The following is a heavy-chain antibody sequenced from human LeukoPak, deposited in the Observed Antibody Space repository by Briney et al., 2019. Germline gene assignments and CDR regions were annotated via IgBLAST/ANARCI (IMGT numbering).Heavy chain of an antibody. D-gene: IGHD2-2*01. J-gene: IGHJ5*02. CDR2: TYYRSTWYN. Sequence: QTLSLTCAISGDSVSSNSVTWNWIRQSPSRGLEWLGRTYYRSTWYNDYAVSVRGRIAVNPDTSKNQFSLHLNSVTPEDTAVYYCARRLTQYDCFDPWGQGILVTVSS. CDR1: GDSVSSNSVT. CDR3: ARRLTQYDCFDP. V-gene: IGHV6-1*01.